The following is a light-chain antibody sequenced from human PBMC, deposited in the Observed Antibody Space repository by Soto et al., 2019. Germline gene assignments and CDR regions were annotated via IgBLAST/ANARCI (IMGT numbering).Light chain of an antibody. Sequence: QAVVTQPPSVSGAPGQRGTISCTGSTSNIGAGYEVHWYQQLPGTAPKLLVSGHNIRPSGVPDRFSGFKSVASASLVITGLQAEDEADYYCQSYDNSLSGSGVFGGGTKLTVL. CDR2: GHN. V-gene: IGLV1-40*01. CDR3: QSYDNSLSGSGV. CDR1: TSNIGAGYE. J-gene: IGLJ3*02.